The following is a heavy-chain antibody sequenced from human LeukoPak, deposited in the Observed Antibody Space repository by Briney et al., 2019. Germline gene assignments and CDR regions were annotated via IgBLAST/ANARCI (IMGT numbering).Heavy chain of an antibody. V-gene: IGHV4-34*01. Sequence: PSETLSLTCAVYGGXFSGYYCSWIRQPPGKGLEWIGEINHNGSTNYNPSLKSRVTISVDTSKNQFSLKLSSVTAADTAVYYCARGSPVVGLNYWGQGSLVTVSS. CDR1: GGXFSGYY. CDR2: INHNGST. J-gene: IGHJ4*02. CDR3: ARGSPVVGLNY. D-gene: IGHD2-15*01.